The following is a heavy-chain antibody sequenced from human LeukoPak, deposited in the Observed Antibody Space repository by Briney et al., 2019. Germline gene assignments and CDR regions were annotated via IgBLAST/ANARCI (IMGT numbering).Heavy chain of an antibody. D-gene: IGHD2-15*01. CDR2: IYHSGST. CDR3: ARLRCSGGSCYSEFSDYYYGMDV. CDR1: GGSISSSNR. J-gene: IGHJ6*04. V-gene: IGHV4-4*02. Sequence: SETLSLTCAVSGGSISSSNRWSWVRQPPGQGLEWIGEIYHSGSTNYNPSLKSRVTISVDKSKNQFSLKLSSVTAADTAVYYCARLRCSGGSCYSEFSDYYYGMDVWGKGTTVTVSS.